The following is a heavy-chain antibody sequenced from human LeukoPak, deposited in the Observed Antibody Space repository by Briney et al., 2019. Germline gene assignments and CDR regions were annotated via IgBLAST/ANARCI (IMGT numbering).Heavy chain of an antibody. J-gene: IGHJ4*02. CDR1: GFTFSSHA. CDR2: ISGSGGST. CDR3: AKGYYYGSGSYSTFDY. Sequence: GGSLRLSCAASGFTFSSHALSWLRQAPGKGLEWVSTISGSGGSTYYADSVKGRFTISRDNSKNTLYVQMSSLRTDDTAVYYCAKGYYYGSGSYSTFDYWGQGTLVTVSS. D-gene: IGHD3-10*01. V-gene: IGHV3-23*01.